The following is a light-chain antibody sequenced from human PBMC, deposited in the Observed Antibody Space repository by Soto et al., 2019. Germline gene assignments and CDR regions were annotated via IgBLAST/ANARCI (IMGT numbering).Light chain of an antibody. CDR1: SSDVGGYNY. J-gene: IGLJ1*01. CDR3: CSYTTSNTRQIV. V-gene: IGLV2-14*03. Sequence: QSVLTQPASVSGSPGQSITISCTGTSSDVGGYNYVSWYQQHPGKAPKFMIYDVSSRPSGVSNRFSGSKSGNTASLTISGLQAEEEADYSCCSYTTSNTRQIVFGTGTKVTVL. CDR2: DVS.